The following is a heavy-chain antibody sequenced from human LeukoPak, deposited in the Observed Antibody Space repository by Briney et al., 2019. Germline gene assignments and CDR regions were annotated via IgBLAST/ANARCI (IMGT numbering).Heavy chain of an antibody. Sequence: ASVKVSCMASGYXFTNYFIHWVRQAPGQGLEWMGIIYPSGGGTRYAQKFQGRVTMTRDTSTTTVYMELSSLRSEDTAVYYCARDGIDWQFDFWGQGTLVTVSS. D-gene: IGHD3-9*01. CDR2: IYPSGGGT. CDR3: ARDGIDWQFDF. V-gene: IGHV1-46*01. J-gene: IGHJ4*02. CDR1: GYXFTNYF.